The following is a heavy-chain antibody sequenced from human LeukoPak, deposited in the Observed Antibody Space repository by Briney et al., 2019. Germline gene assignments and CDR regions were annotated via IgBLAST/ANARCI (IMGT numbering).Heavy chain of an antibody. CDR1: GFPLRSYG. D-gene: IGHD1-26*01. J-gene: IGHJ4*02. CDR3: AKEEYSGSLLTLDY. CDR2: ISGSDGST. V-gene: IGHV3-23*01. Sequence: GGSLRLSCAASGFPLRSYGMSWVRQAPGKGLEWVSSISGSDGSTYYTDSVKGRFTISRDNSKNTLYLQLNSLRAEDTAVYYCAKEEYSGSLLTLDYWGQGTLVTVSS.